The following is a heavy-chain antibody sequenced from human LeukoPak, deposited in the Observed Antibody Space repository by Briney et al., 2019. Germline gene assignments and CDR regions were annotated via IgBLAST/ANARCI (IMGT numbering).Heavy chain of an antibody. CDR3: ARWGITMVRGVMRNWFDP. J-gene: IGHJ5*02. V-gene: IGHV4-4*02. CDR2: IYHSGST. Sequence: PSETLSLTCAVSGGSISSSYWWSWVRQPPGKGLEWIGEIYHSGSTNYNPSLKSRVTISVDKSKNQFSLKLSSVTAADTAVYYCARWGITMVRGVMRNWFDPWGQGTLVTVSS. D-gene: IGHD3-10*01. CDR1: GGSISSSYW.